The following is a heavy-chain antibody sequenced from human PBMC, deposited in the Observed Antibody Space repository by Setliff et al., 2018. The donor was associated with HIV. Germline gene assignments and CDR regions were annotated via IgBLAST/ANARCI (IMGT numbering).Heavy chain of an antibody. CDR1: GGSISSHY. Sequence: SETLSLTCAVSGGSISSHYWSWIRQPPGKGLEWLGSIYSSGSTYYNPSLKSRLTISGDASKNQVSLMLSSVTAADTAVYFCARVPSSGWYGGHHYMDVWGKGAAVTVSS. J-gene: IGHJ6*03. V-gene: IGHV4-59*11. CDR3: ARVPSSGWYGGHHYMDV. D-gene: IGHD6-19*01. CDR2: IYSSGST.